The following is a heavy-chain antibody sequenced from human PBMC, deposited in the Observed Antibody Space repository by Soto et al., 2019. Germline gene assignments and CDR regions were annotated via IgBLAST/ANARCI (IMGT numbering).Heavy chain of an antibody. CDR2: ISPSSGST. CDR1: GYTFTKYY. J-gene: IGHJ6*03. CDR3: ARVVPPAKGFNNYYYYMDV. Sequence: QVQLVQSGAEVKKPGASVKVSCKASGYTFTKYYMHWVRQAPGQGLEWMGIISPSSGSTSYAQKFQGRVNMTRDTSTSTVYMELSSLRSEDTAVYYCARVVPPAKGFNNYYYYMDVWGKGTTVTVSS. D-gene: IGHD2-2*01. V-gene: IGHV1-46*01.